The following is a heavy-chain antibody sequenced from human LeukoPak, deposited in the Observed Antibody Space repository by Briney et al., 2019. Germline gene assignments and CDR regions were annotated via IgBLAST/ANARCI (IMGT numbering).Heavy chain of an antibody. CDR2: ISSSSSYI. CDR3: ARTTVTTRGRAFDI. V-gene: IGHV3-21*01. D-gene: IGHD4-17*01. CDR1: GFTLSSYS. Sequence: GGSLRLSCAASGFTLSSYSMNWVRQAPGKGLEWVSSISSSSSYIYYADSVKGRFTISRDNAKNSLYLQMNSLRAEDTAVYYCARTTVTTRGRAFDIWGQGTMVTVSS. J-gene: IGHJ3*02.